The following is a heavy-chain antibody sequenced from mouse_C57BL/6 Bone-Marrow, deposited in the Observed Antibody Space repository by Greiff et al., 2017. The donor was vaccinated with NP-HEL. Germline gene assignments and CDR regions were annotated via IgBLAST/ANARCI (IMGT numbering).Heavy chain of an antibody. V-gene: IGHV1-69*01. CDR2: IDPSDSYT. CDR1: GYTFTSYW. CDR3: ARPLTGKGAWFAY. D-gene: IGHD4-1*01. Sequence: VQLQQPGAELVMPGASVKLSCKASGYTFTSYWMHWVKQRPGQGLEWIGEIDPSDSYTNYNQKFKGKSTLTVDKSSSTAYMQLSSLTSEDSAVYYCARPLTGKGAWFAYWGQGTLVTVSA. J-gene: IGHJ3*01.